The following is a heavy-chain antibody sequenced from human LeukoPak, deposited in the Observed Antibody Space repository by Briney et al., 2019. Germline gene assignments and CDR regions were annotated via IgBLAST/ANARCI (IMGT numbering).Heavy chain of an antibody. D-gene: IGHD1-26*01. CDR1: GGSISRSSYY. Sequence: SETLSLTCTVSGGSISRSSYYWGWIRQPPGKGLEWIGEINHSGSTNYNPSLKSRVTISLDTSKNQFSLKLSSVTAADTAVYYCAGRVGATTIDYWGQGTLVTVSS. CDR3: AGRVGATTIDY. V-gene: IGHV4-39*07. CDR2: INHSGST. J-gene: IGHJ4*02.